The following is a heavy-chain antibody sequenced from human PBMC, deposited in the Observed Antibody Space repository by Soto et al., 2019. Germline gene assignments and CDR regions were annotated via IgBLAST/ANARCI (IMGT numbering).Heavy chain of an antibody. CDR1: GGSFSGYY. D-gene: IGHD3-3*01. CDR2: INHSGST. Sequence: SETLSLTCAVYGGSFSGYYWSWIRQPPGKGREWIGEINHSGSTNYNPSLKSRVTISVDTSKNQFSLKLSSVTAADTAVYYCARIPEFTYDFWSGYSNWFDPWGQGTLVTVSS. CDR3: ARIPEFTYDFWSGYSNWFDP. J-gene: IGHJ5*02. V-gene: IGHV4-34*01.